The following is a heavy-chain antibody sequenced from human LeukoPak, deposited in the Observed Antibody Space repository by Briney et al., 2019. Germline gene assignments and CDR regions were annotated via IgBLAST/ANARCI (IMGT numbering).Heavy chain of an antibody. CDR1: GFTFSSYA. CDR2: ISGSGGST. Sequence: PGGSRRLSCAASGFTFSSYAMSWVRQAPGKGLEWVSAISGSGGSTYYADSVKGRFTISRDNSKNTLYLQMNSLRAEDTAVYYCAKVGSSSSPYYYYYMDVWGKGTTVTVSS. V-gene: IGHV3-23*01. J-gene: IGHJ6*03. CDR3: AKVGSSSSPYYYYYMDV. D-gene: IGHD6-6*01.